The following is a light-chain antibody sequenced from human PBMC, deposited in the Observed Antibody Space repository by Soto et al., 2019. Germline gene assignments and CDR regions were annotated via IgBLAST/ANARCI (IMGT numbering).Light chain of an antibody. CDR2: GAF. Sequence: EIVLTQSPGTLSLSPGERATLFCRASQSVSRSYLVWYQQKPGQAPRLLIYGAFNRATGIPDRFSGSVSGTDFTLTISRLEPEDFAVYYCQQYGSSPWTFGQGTKVEMK. V-gene: IGKV3-20*01. CDR3: QQYGSSPWT. J-gene: IGKJ1*01. CDR1: QSVSRSY.